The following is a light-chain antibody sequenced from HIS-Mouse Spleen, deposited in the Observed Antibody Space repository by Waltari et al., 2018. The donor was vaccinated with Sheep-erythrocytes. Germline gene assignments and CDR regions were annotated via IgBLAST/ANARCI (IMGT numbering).Light chain of an antibody. Sequence: QSALTQPAPVSGSPGQSVTISCTGTSSDVGGYTYSPRYPQHPGKAPKLMFYDVSKRPSGVPDRFSGSKSGNTASLTISGLQAEDEADYYCCSYAGSYNHVFATGTKVTVL. V-gene: IGLV2-11*01. J-gene: IGLJ1*01. CDR2: DVS. CDR3: CSYAGSYNHV. CDR1: SSDVGGYTY.